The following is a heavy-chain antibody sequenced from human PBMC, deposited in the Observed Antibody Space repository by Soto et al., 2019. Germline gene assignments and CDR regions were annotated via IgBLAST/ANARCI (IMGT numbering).Heavy chain of an antibody. CDR1: GFTFSSYG. J-gene: IGHJ5*02. V-gene: IGHV3-30*03. Sequence: PGGSLRLSCAASGFTFSSYGMHWVRQAPGKGLEWVAVISYDGSNKYYADSVKGRFTISRDNSKNTLYLQMNSLRAEDTAVYYCAPEPSSIVVVVAAKNWFDPWGQGTLVTVSS. CDR3: APEPSSIVVVVAAKNWFDP. D-gene: IGHD2-15*01. CDR2: ISYDGSNK.